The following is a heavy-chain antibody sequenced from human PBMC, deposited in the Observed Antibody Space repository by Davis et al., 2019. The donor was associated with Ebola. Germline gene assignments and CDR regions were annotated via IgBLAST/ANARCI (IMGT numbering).Heavy chain of an antibody. CDR1: GGSISSGGYS. Sequence: MPSETLSLTCAVSGGSISSGGYSWSWIRQPPGKGLEWIGYIYHSGSTYYNPSLKSRVTISVDRSKNQFSLKLSSVTAADTAVYYCARGAITMMLFGAFDIWGQGTMVTVSS. CDR3: ARGAITMMLFGAFDI. CDR2: IYHSGST. D-gene: IGHD3-22*01. J-gene: IGHJ3*02. V-gene: IGHV4-30-2*01.